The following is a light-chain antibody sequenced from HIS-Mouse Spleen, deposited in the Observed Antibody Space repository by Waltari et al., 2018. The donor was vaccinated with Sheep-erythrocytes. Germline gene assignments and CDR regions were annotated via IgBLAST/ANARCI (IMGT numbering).Light chain of an antibody. Sequence: QSALTQPASVSGSPGQSIPLSCTGTSLDVGSYTLVSWYQQHPGKAPKLMIHEGSKRPSGVSNRFSGSKSGNTASLTISGLQAEDEADYYCCSYAGSSTPWVFGGGTKLTVL. V-gene: IGLV2-23*01. CDR3: CSYAGSSTPWV. J-gene: IGLJ3*02. CDR2: EGS. CDR1: SLDVGSYTL.